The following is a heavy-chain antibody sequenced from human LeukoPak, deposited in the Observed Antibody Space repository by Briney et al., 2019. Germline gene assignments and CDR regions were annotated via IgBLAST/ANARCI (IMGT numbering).Heavy chain of an antibody. CDR2: INPSGGST. J-gene: IGHJ4*02. V-gene: IGHV1-46*01. CDR1: GCTFTSYY. D-gene: IGHD3-22*01. Sequence: ASVKVSCKASGCTFTSYYMHWVRQAPGQGLEWMGIINPSGGSTSYAQKFQGRVTMTRDTSASTVYMELSSLRSEDTAVYYCARDGSNYYDSSGYYGLTTDYWGQGTLVTVSS. CDR3: ARDGSNYYDSSGYYGLTTDY.